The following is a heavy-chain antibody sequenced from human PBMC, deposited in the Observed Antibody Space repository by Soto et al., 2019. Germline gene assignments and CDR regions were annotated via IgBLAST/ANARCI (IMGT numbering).Heavy chain of an antibody. J-gene: IGHJ5*02. Sequence: SETLPLPWTLSGGTIIISYWSWIRQPPGKGLDWIGYIYYSGSTNYNPSLKGRVTISVDTSKNQFSLKLGSVTAADTAVYYCARAPGGPWGQGTLVTDSS. V-gene: IGHV4-59*01. CDR1: GGTIIISY. CDR3: ARAPGGP. CDR2: IYYSGST. D-gene: IGHD1-26*01.